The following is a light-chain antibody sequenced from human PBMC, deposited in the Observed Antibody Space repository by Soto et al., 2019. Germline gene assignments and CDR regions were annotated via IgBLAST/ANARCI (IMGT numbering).Light chain of an antibody. J-gene: IGLJ3*02. CDR3: QSYDDTNQV. CDR1: SGSIASNF. V-gene: IGLV6-57*04. Sequence: NFMLTQPHSVSESPGKTVTISCTRSSGSIASNFVQWCQQRPGSAPTTVIYEDTQRPSGVPDRFSGSIDRSSNSASLTISGLKTEYEADYYCQSYDDTNQVFGGGTKLTVL. CDR2: EDT.